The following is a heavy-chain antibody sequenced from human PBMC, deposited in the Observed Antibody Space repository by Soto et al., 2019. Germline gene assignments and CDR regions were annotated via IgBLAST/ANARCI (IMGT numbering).Heavy chain of an antibody. D-gene: IGHD6-13*01. J-gene: IGHJ4*02. CDR3: ARGMNPRDY. V-gene: IGHV4-38-2*02. CDR1: GFSISSGFY. CDR2: IYHSGTT. Sequence: SETLSLTCNVSGFSISSGFYWGWVRQPPGKGLEWIGAIYHSGTTYFNPSLKSRVTMTIDTSKNQFSLSLASVAAADTAMYYCARGMNPRDYWGQGTLVTVSS.